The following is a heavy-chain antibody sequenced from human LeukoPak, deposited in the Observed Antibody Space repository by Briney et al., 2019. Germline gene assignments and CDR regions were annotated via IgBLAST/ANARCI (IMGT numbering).Heavy chain of an antibody. CDR1: GFTFSSYA. D-gene: IGHD1-26*01. CDR2: ISGSGGST. J-gene: IGHJ4*02. Sequence: TGGSLRLSCAASGFTFSSYAMSWVRQAPGKGLEWVSAISGSGGSTYYADSVKGRFTISRDNSKNTLYLQMNSLRAEGTAVYYCAKVGRSWELPYFDYWGQGTLVTVSS. CDR3: AKVGRSWELPYFDY. V-gene: IGHV3-23*01.